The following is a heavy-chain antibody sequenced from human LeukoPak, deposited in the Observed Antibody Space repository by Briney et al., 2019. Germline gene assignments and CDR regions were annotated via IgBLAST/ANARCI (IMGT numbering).Heavy chain of an antibody. CDR2: IYIDDNT. J-gene: IGHJ5*01. V-gene: IGHV3-53*01. D-gene: IGHD2-2*01. Sequence: GGSLRLSCAASGFSVSDNFMTWVRQAPGKWLEWVSMIYIDDNTYYMDSVRGRFTISRDNLKNTLYLEMNSLRVEDTAMYYCARDCCSNNWFESWGQGILVTVSS. CDR3: ARDCCSNNWFES. CDR1: GFSVSDNF.